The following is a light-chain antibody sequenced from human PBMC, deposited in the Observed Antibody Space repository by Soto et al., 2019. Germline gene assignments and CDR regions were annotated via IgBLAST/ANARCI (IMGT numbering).Light chain of an antibody. Sequence: DIQMTKSPSSLSASVGDRVTITCQASQDISNYLNWYQQKPGKAPKLLIYDASNLETGVPSRFSGSGSGTDFTFTISSLQPEDIATYYCQQNDNLPPTFGQGTKLEIK. CDR1: QDISNY. V-gene: IGKV1-33*01. J-gene: IGKJ2*01. CDR2: DAS. CDR3: QQNDNLPPT.